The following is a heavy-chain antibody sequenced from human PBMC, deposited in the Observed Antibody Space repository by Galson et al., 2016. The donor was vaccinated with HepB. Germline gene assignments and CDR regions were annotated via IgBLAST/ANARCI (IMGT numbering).Heavy chain of an antibody. D-gene: IGHD6-13*01. Sequence: SLRLSCAASGFNLNDYAMHWVRQAPGKGLEWVSGISWRSGNIDYADSVKGRFTISRDNAKNSLYLQMTSLRPEDTALYYCARDQTALPGTGSWFDPWGQGTLVPVSS. CDR2: ISWRSGNI. CDR3: ARDQTALPGTGSWFDP. V-gene: IGHV3-9*01. J-gene: IGHJ5*02. CDR1: GFNLNDYA.